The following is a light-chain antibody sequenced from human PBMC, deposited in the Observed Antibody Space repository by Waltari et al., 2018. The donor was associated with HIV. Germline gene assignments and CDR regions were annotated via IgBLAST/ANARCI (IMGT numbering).Light chain of an antibody. J-gene: IGKJ2*01. CDR2: GAS. CDR1: RAISDS. V-gene: IGKV1-NL1*01. Sequence: DIQVTQSPSSLYAAVGDKVIITCRASRAISDSIAWYQQKPGRAPKLLVSGASRLANGVPSRFAGSGSGTIYSLTIGCLQPDDIASYYCQQYVTSPVTFGQGTK. CDR3: QQYVTSPVT.